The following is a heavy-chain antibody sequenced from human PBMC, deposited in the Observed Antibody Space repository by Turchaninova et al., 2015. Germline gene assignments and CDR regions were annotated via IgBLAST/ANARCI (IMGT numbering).Heavy chain of an antibody. V-gene: IGHV2-5*02. J-gene: IGHJ4*02. CDR2: IYWDDDK. D-gene: IGHD6-19*01. CDR3: AHRRPNSGGWDTGVFDQ. Sequence: QITLKESGPTRVKPTQTLTLTCTFSGFSLSTSGVGVGWIRQPPGKALESLGRIYWDDDKRYSPSLKGRLTITKDTAKSQVVLTMTNMDPVDTATYYCAHRRPNSGGWDTGVFDQWGQGTLVTVSS. CDR1: GFSLSTSGVG.